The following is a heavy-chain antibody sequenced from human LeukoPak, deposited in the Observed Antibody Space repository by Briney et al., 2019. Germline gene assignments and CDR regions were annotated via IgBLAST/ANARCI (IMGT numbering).Heavy chain of an antibody. CDR2: ISGSGGST. CDR1: GFTFSSYA. Sequence: GGSLRLSCAASGFTFSSYAMSWVRQAPGKGLEWVSAISGSGGSTHYADSVKGRFTISRDNSKNTLYLQMNSLRAEDTAVYYCAKVRWDSSSSYYFDYWGQGTLVTVSS. V-gene: IGHV3-23*01. D-gene: IGHD6-6*01. CDR3: AKVRWDSSSSYYFDY. J-gene: IGHJ4*02.